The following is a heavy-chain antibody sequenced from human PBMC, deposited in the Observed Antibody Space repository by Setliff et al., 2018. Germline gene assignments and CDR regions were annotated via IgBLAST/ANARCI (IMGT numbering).Heavy chain of an antibody. D-gene: IGHD1-26*01. CDR3: ARDVTGSHSGRLDS. V-gene: IGHV1-69*13. Sequence: GASVKVSCKASGGSFNNYPISWVRQAPGHGLEWMGGIIPMFRTGKYAQRFQGRVTITADESTTTAYMELSSLRVDDTAVYYCARDVTGSHSGRLDSWGQGTLVTVSS. J-gene: IGHJ4*02. CDR2: IIPMFRTG. CDR1: GGSFNNYP.